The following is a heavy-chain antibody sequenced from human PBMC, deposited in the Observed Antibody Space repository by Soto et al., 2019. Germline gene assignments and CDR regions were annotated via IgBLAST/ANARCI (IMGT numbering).Heavy chain of an antibody. CDR1: GGSVSSGSYY. J-gene: IGHJ3*02. CDR2: IYYSGSA. CDR3: ALGGMGGAFDI. V-gene: IGHV4-61*01. D-gene: IGHD2-15*01. Sequence: TLXLTCTVSGGSVSSGSYYWSWIRQPPGKGLEWIGYIYYSGSANYNPSLKSRVTISVDTSKNQFSLKLSSVTAADTAVYYCALGGMGGAFDIWGQGTMVTVSS.